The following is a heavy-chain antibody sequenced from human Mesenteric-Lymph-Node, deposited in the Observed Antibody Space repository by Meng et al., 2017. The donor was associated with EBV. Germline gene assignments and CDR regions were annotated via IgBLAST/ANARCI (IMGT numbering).Heavy chain of an antibody. D-gene: IGHD2-21*01. Sequence: EVQLVESGGGLVKPGGSLRLSCVASGFTFSTYSMNWVRQAPGKGLEWVSTIGTTGNMYYADSVKGRFTISRDNAKTSVYLQMNSLRDEDTAVYYCARDTIVVDYWGPGTMVTVSA. CDR3: ARDTIVVDY. CDR2: IGTTGNM. V-gene: IGHV3-21*02. CDR1: GFTFSTYS. J-gene: IGHJ4*02.